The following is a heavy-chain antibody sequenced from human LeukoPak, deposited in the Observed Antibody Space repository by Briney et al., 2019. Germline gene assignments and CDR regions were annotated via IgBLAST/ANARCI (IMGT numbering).Heavy chain of an antibody. CDR1: GFTFSDYG. D-gene: IGHD5-18*01. CDR2: INHSGST. V-gene: IGHV4-34*01. J-gene: IGHJ5*02. CDR3: ARGPLTWIHTKRDWFDP. Sequence: PGGTLRLSCAASGFTFSDYGMSWIRQPPGKGLEWIGEINHSGSTNYNPSLKSRVTISVDTSKNQFSLKLSSVTAADTAVYYCARGPLTWIHTKRDWFDPWGQGTLVTVSS.